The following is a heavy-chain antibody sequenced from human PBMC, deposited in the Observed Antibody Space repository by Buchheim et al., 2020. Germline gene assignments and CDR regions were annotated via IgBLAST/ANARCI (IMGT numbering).Heavy chain of an antibody. D-gene: IGHD6-19*01. CDR1: GYTFTSYY. CDR2: INPSGGST. CDR3: ARELSESISSGWYENPVFDY. Sequence: QVQLVQSGAEVKKPGASVKVSCKASGYTFTSYYMHWVRQAPGQGLEWMGIINPSGGSTSYAQKFQGRVTMTRDTSTSTVYMELRSLRSDDTAVYYCARELSESISSGWYENPVFDYWGQGTL. J-gene: IGHJ4*02. V-gene: IGHV1-46*01.